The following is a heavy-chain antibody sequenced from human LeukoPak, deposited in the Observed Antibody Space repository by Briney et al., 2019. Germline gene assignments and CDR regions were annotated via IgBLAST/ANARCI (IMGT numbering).Heavy chain of an antibody. CDR1: GFTFSSYA. J-gene: IGHJ4*02. CDR2: ISESADIT. D-gene: IGHD2-15*01. CDR3: AKDVRGGCSGATCYY. Sequence: GSLRLSCVGSGFTFSSYAMSWVRQAPGKGLEWVSDISESADITDYADSVKGRFTISRDNSKNTVYLQMNSLRVEDTAIYYCAKDVRGGCSGATCYYWGQGTLVTVSS. V-gene: IGHV3-23*01.